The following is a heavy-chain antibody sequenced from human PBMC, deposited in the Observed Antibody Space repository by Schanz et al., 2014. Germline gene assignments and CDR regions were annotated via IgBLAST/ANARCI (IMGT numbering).Heavy chain of an antibody. CDR3: AKQHIVRGVSCLNWFDS. D-gene: IGHD3-10*01. CDR1: GSTFSTHA. CDR2: VSSDGNND. J-gene: IGHJ5*01. V-gene: IGHV3-30*18. Sequence: VQLVESGGGVVQPGRSLRLSCAASGSTFSTHAMHWVRQAPGKGVEWVALVSSDGNNDYYSDAVKDRFTISRGNSKNTVHLQKNSLRAEDTAVYYCAKQHIVRGVSCLNWFDSWGQGTLVTVSS.